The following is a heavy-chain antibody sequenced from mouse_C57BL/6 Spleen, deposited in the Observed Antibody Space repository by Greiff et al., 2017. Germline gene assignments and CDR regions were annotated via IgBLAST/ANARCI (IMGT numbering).Heavy chain of an antibody. J-gene: IGHJ3*01. D-gene: IGHD3-2*02. V-gene: IGHV1-69*01. CDR3: AGPLSAQNTYWFAY. CDR2: IDPSDSYT. CDR1: GYTFTSYW. Sequence: QVQLQQSGAELVMPGASVKLSCKASGYTFTSYWMHWVKQRPGQGLEWIGEIDPSDSYTNYNQKFKGKSTLTVDKSSSTAYMQISSLTSEDYAVYYCAGPLSAQNTYWFAYWGQGTLVTVSA.